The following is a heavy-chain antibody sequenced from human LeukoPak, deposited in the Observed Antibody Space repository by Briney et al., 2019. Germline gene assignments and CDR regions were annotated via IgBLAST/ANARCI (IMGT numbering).Heavy chain of an antibody. D-gene: IGHD3-3*01. CDR2: IIPIFGTA. Sequence: ASVKVSCKASGGTFSSYAISWVRQAPGQGLEWMGGIIPIFGTANYAQKFQGRVTITTDESTSTAYMELSSLRSEDTAVYYCASSNYSRYYDFWSGYYRRELIYWGQGTLVTVSS. CDR1: GGTFSSYA. J-gene: IGHJ4*02. V-gene: IGHV1-69*05. CDR3: ASSNYSRYYDFWSGYYRRELIY.